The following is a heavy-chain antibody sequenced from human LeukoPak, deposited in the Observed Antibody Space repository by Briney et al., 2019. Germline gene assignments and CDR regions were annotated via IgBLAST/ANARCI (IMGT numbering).Heavy chain of an antibody. CDR1: GFSLSTSGMC. CDR2: IYHSGST. Sequence: LVNPTQTLTLTCTFSGFSLSTSGMCVSWIRQPPGKGLEWIGYIYHSGSTYYNPSLKSRVTISVDRSKNQFSLKLSSVTAADTAVYYCARVGYSYGYYWGQGTLVTVSS. V-gene: IGHV4-30-2*01. CDR3: ARVGYSYGYY. D-gene: IGHD5-18*01. J-gene: IGHJ4*02.